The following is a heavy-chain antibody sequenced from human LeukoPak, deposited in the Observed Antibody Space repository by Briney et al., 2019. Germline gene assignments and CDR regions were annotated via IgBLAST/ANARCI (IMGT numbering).Heavy chain of an antibody. V-gene: IGHV3-7*01. CDR1: GFSFSIYW. CDR3: ARVGTAEGTLEDY. D-gene: IGHD6-13*01. Sequence: GGSLRLSCAASGFSFSIYWMSWVRQPPGKGLEWVANIMHDGSEKNYVDSVKGRLTISRDNTKNSLYLQMNSLRVEDTAVYYCARVGTAEGTLEDYWGQGTLVTVSS. CDR2: IMHDGSEK. J-gene: IGHJ4*02.